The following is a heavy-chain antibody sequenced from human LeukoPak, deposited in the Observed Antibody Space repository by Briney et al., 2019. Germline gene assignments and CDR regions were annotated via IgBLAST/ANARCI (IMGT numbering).Heavy chain of an antibody. CDR3: AGVDLNMVRGVQD. J-gene: IGHJ4*02. D-gene: IGHD3-10*01. Sequence: SETLSLTCTVSGGSINSGGYYWSWIRQHPGKGLEWIGYISYIGNTYYNPSLKSRLTISVDTSKNQLSLKLSAVTAADTAVYYCAGVDLNMVRGVQDWGQGTLVTVSS. CDR2: ISYIGNT. CDR1: GGSINSGGYY. V-gene: IGHV4-31*03.